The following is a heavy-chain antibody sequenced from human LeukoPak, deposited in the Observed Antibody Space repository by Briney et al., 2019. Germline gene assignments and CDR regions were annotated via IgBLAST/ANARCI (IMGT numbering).Heavy chain of an antibody. CDR2: INPNSGGT. CDR3: ARFVLRSNWFDP. J-gene: IGHJ5*02. CDR1: GYTFTGYC. D-gene: IGHD3-3*01. Sequence: GASVKVSCKASGYTFTGYCMHWVRQAPGQGLEWMGWINPNSGGTNYAQKFQGRVTMTRDTSISTAYMELSRLRSDDTAVYYCARFVLRSNWFDPWGQGTLVTVSS. V-gene: IGHV1-2*02.